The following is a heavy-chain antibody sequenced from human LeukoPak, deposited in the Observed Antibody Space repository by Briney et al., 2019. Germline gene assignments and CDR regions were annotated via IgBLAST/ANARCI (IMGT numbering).Heavy chain of an antibody. CDR3: ARVGIVPVFDI. CDR1: GGSVGSGSYY. J-gene: IGHJ3*02. Sequence: SETLSLTCTVSGGSVGSGSYYWSWIRQPPGKGLEWIGYIYYSGSTNYNPSLKSRVTISVDTSKNQFSLKLSSVTAADTAVYYCARVGIVPVFDIWGQGTMVTVSS. CDR2: IYYSGST. D-gene: IGHD1-26*01. V-gene: IGHV4-61*01.